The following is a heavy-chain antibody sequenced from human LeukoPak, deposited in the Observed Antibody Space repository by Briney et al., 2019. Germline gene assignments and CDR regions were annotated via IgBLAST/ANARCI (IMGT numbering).Heavy chain of an antibody. CDR2: IIPIFGTA. V-gene: IGHV1-69*13. Sequence: SVKLSCKASGGTFSSYAISWARQAPAQGLEWTGGIIPIFGTANYAQKFQGRVTITADESTSTAYMELSSLRSEDTAVYYCARVGALSGSYYIDGAFDIWGQGTMVTVSS. CDR1: GGTFSSYA. CDR3: ARVGALSGSYYIDGAFDI. J-gene: IGHJ3*02. D-gene: IGHD1-26*01.